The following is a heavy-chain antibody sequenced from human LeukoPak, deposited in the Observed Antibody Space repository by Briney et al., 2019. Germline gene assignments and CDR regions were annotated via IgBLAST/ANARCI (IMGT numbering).Heavy chain of an antibody. V-gene: IGHV1-8*01. CDR2: MNPNNGYT. CDR3: ARNLMYCSSTTCYLEY. D-gene: IGHD2-2*01. J-gene: IGHJ4*02. Sequence: ASVKVSCKASGYTFTSYDINWVRQATGQGLEWMGLMNPNNGYTVYAQKFQGRVTMTRDTSIGTAYLELSSLRSEDTAFYYCARNLMYCSSTTCYLEYWGQGTLVTVAS. CDR1: GYTFTSYD.